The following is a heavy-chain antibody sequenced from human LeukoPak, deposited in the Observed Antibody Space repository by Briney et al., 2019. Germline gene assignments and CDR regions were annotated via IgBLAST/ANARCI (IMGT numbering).Heavy chain of an antibody. CDR2: ISAYNGNT. D-gene: IGHD3-3*01. CDR3: ARGRLRTIFGVVIIGPDFDY. V-gene: IGHV1-18*01. J-gene: IGHJ4*02. CDR1: GYTFTSYG. Sequence: ASVKVSCKASGYTFTSYGISWVRQAPGQGLEWMGWISAYNGNTNYAQKLQGRVTMTTDTSTSTAYMELRSLRSEDTAVYYCARGRLRTIFGVVIIGPDFDYWGQGTLVTVSS.